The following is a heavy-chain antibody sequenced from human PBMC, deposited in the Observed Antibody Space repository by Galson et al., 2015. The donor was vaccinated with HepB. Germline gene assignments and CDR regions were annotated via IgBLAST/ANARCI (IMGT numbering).Heavy chain of an antibody. V-gene: IGHV3-21*01. D-gene: IGHD2-2*01. CDR2: ISDSSRYT. Sequence: SLRLSCAASGFTFIVYDMIWVRQAPGKGLEWVSSISDSSRYTFYADSAKGRFTISRDNAKSSLYLQMDSLRAEDTAVYFCARTCPIRTTICSPPRDAFDIWGQGTMVTVSS. CDR3: ARTCPIRTTICSPPRDAFDI. J-gene: IGHJ3*02. CDR1: GFTFIVYD.